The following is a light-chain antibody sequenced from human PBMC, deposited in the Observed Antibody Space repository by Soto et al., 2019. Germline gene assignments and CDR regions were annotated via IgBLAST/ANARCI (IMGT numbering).Light chain of an antibody. CDR3: QSYDSSLSRYV. Sequence: QLVLTQPPSVSGAPGQRVTISCTGSSSTIGAGYDVHWYQQLPGTAPKLLIYADTNRPSGVPDRFSGSKSGTSASLAITGLQAEDEADYYCQSYDSSLSRYVFGTGTKLTVL. V-gene: IGLV1-40*01. CDR1: SSTIGAGYD. J-gene: IGLJ1*01. CDR2: ADT.